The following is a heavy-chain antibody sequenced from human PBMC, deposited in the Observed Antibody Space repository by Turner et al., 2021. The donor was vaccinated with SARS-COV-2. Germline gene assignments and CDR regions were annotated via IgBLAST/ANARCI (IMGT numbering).Heavy chain of an antibody. J-gene: IGHJ4*02. V-gene: IGHV3-15*01. CDR3: TTGKTYYYVSSAYYYSVDY. CDR1: GFTFSNAW. D-gene: IGHD3-22*01. Sequence: EVQLVESGGGLVKPGGSLRLSCAASGFTFSNAWMSWVRQAPGKGLEWVGRIKRKTDGGTADYAAPVKGRFTISRDDSKNTLYLQMNSLKTEDTAVYYCTTGKTYYYVSSAYYYSVDYWGQGTLVTVSS. CDR2: IKRKTDGGTA.